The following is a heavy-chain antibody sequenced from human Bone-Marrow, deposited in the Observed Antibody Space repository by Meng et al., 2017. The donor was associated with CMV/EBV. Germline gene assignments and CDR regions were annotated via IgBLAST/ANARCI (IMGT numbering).Heavy chain of an antibody. J-gene: IGHJ6*02. V-gene: IGHV3-11*04. Sequence: GESLKISCAASGFSFTNAWMSWVRQAPGKGLEWVSYISSSGSTIYYADSVKGRFTISRDNAKNSLYLQMNSLRAEDTAVYYCARARVRGLKYDYYGMDVWGQGTTVTVSS. CDR2: ISSSGSTI. CDR3: ARARVRGLKYDYYGMDV. D-gene: IGHD3-10*01. CDR1: GFSFTNAW.